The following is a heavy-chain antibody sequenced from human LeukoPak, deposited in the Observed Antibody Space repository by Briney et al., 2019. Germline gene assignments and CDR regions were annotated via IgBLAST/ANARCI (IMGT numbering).Heavy chain of an antibody. CDR3: ARDAFTIFGVVTPRGAWFDP. CDR2: IKQDGSEK. D-gene: IGHD3-3*01. CDR1: EFTFSNYA. J-gene: IGHJ5*02. V-gene: IGHV3-7*01. Sequence: GGSLRLSCAASEFTFSNYAMSWVRQAPGKGLEWVANIKQDGSEKYYVDSVKGRFTISRDNAKNSLYLQMNSLRAEDTAVYYCARDAFTIFGVVTPRGAWFDPWGQGTLVTVSS.